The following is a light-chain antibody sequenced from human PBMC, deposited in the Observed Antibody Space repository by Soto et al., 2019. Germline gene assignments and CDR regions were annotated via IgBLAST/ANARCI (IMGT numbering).Light chain of an antibody. CDR2: DVR. CDR1: SSDVGGYNY. V-gene: IGLV2-14*03. Sequence: QSVLTQPASVSGSPGQSITISCTGTSSDVGGYNYVSWYQQHPGKAPKLMIYDVRNRPSGVSNRFSGSKSGYTASLTVSGLQAEDEADYYCSSFAGGNIYVFGTGTKVTVL. CDR3: SSFAGGNIYV. J-gene: IGLJ1*01.